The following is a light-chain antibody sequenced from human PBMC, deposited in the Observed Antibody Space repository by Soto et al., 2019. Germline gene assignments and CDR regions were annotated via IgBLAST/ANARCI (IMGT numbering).Light chain of an antibody. CDR3: AAWDDSLSGQV. CDR2: FND. J-gene: IGLJ3*02. CDR1: ISNIRSNY. Sequence: QSVLTQPPSASGTPGQRVTISCSGSISNIRSNYVHWYQQLPGTAPKLLIYFNDQRPSGVPDRFSASKSGTSASLAISELRSEDEGDYFCAAWDDSLSGQVFGGGTQLTVL. V-gene: IGLV1-47*02.